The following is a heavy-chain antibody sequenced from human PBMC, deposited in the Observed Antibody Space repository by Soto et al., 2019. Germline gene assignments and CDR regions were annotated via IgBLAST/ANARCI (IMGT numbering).Heavy chain of an antibody. V-gene: IGHV4-39*01. Sequence: SETLSLTCTVSGGSASNSNYYWGWIRQSPGKGLEWIGSVYYRGRSYSKSSVKSRVTISVDTSKNQFSLNLNSVTASDTAVYFCVSQRTSVLTQAYFDYWGPGALVTVSS. D-gene: IGHD2-8*01. CDR3: VSQRTSVLTQAYFDY. CDR2: VYYRGRS. CDR1: GGSASNSNYY. J-gene: IGHJ4*02.